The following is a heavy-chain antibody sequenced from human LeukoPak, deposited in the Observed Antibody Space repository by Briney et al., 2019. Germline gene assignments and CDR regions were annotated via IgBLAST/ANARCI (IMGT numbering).Heavy chain of an antibody. D-gene: IGHD3-22*01. V-gene: IGHV3-9*01. CDR3: AKGPEYYYDSSGYYAR. Sequence: GRSLRLSCAASGFTFDDYAMHWVRQAPGKGLEWVSGISWNSGSIGYADSVKGRFTISRDNAKNSLYLQMNSLRAEDTALYYCAKGPEYYYDSSGYYARWGQGTLVTVSS. J-gene: IGHJ4*02. CDR1: GFTFDDYA. CDR2: ISWNSGSI.